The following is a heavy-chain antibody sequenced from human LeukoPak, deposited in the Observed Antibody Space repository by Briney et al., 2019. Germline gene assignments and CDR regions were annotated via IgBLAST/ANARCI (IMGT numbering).Heavy chain of an antibody. CDR2: ISGSGGST. J-gene: IGHJ4*02. CDR1: RFTFSTYA. V-gene: IGHV3-23*01. CDR3: AKSPLYYYGSGTSVYFDY. Sequence: GGSLRLSCAASRFTFSTYAMSWVRQAPGKGLEWVSAISGSGGSTYYADSVKGRFTISRDNSKNTLYLQMNSLRAEDTAVYYCAKSPLYYYGSGTSVYFDYWGQGTLVTVSS. D-gene: IGHD3-10*01.